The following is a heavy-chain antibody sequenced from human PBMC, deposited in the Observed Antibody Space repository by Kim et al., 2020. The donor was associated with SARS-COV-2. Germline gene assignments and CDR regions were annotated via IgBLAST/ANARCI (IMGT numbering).Heavy chain of an antibody. D-gene: IGHD3-3*01. J-gene: IGHJ3*02. CDR1: GGSISSYY. V-gene: IGHV4-59*13. CDR2: IYYSGST. CDR3: ASHSGPGYDFWSGSDAFDI. Sequence: SETLSLTCTVSGGSISSYYWSWIRQPPGKGLEWIGYIYYSGSTNYNPSLKSRVTISVDTSKNQFSLKLSSVTAADTAVYYCASHSGPGYDFWSGSDAFDIWGQGTMVTVSS.